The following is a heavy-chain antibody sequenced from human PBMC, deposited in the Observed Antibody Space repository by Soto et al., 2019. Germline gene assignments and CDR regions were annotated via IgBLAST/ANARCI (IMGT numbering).Heavy chain of an antibody. J-gene: IGHJ3*02. CDR2: IYYSGST. CDR3: ARELAGDAFDI. Sequence: PSETLSLTCTVSGGSISSYYWSWIRQPPGKGLEWIGYIYYSGSTNYNPSLKSRVTISVDTSKNQFSLKLSSVTAADTAVYYCARELAGDAFDIRGQGTMVTVSS. V-gene: IGHV4-59*01. CDR1: GGSISSYY. D-gene: IGHD6-13*01.